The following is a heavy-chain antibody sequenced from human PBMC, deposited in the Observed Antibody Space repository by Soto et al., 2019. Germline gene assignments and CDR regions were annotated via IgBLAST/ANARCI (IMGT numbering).Heavy chain of an antibody. J-gene: IGHJ4*01. V-gene: IGHV1-69*02. CDR2: IIAVHNLP. CDR1: GGTLSSYT. CDR3: ATSNDNGLDN. Sequence: QVHLVQSGAEMKTPGSSVKVSCTPSGGTLSSYTIVWVRQAPGEGLEWIGRIIAVHNLPASAQKFQGRVTITAYRSTRTVYMELSGLTSADTAVYYCATSNDNGLDNWRHGTLVNVSS. D-gene: IGHD1-1*01.